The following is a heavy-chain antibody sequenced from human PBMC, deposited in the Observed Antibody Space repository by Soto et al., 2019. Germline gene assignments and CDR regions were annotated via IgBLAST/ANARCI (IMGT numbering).Heavy chain of an antibody. CDR1: GYTFTNHD. CDR2: VNCNSGNR. Sequence: QVHLVQSGAAVKGPGASVTVSCEASGYTFTNHDLIWVRQAPGQGLEYMGWVNCNSGNRDYAPGFHCRVSMTKNSSINTAYLELHSLRLEDTAFYDCARGRALFTITIQGADIWGQGTLITVS. V-gene: IGHV1-8*01. CDR3: ARGRALFTITIQGADI. D-gene: IGHD3-9*01. J-gene: IGHJ4*02.